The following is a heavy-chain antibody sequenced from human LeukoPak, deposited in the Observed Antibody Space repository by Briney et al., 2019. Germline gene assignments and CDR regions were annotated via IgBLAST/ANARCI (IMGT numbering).Heavy chain of an antibody. CDR3: AKEDNSSARNYFEY. J-gene: IGHJ4*02. D-gene: IGHD6-6*01. Sequence: VGSLKLSCVASGFSFSNNAMSWVRQAPGMGLEWVSSISAGGGGTYYADSVKGRFTISRDNAKNMLYLQMNSLRAEGTALYYCAKEDNSSARNYFEYWGQGTLVTVSS. CDR1: GFSFSNNA. V-gene: IGHV3-23*01. CDR2: ISAGGGGT.